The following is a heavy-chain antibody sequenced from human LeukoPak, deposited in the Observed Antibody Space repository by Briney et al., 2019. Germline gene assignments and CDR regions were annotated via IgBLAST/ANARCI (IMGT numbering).Heavy chain of an antibody. CDR1: GGSISSSSYY. J-gene: IGHJ6*03. CDR2: VYYGGNT. Sequence: SETLSLTCTVSGGSISSSSYYWDWVRRPPGKGLEWIGNVYYGGNTFYTSSLESRVTISVDMSKNQFSLKLSSLTAADTAVYYCARQRADYFYHYLDVWGKGTSVTVSS. CDR3: ARQRADYFYHYLDV. V-gene: IGHV4-39*01.